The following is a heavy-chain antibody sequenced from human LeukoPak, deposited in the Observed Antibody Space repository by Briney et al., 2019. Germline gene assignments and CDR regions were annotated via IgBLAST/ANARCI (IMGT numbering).Heavy chain of an antibody. J-gene: IGHJ4*02. Sequence: GGSLRLSCAASGFTFSSYGMHWVRQAPGKGLEYVSAISSNGDNTYYADSVKGRFTISRDNSKNTLYLQMSSLRADDTAVYYCVRGTGYWGQGTLVTVSS. CDR2: ISSNGDNT. V-gene: IGHV3-64D*06. CDR3: VRGTGY. CDR1: GFTFSSYG.